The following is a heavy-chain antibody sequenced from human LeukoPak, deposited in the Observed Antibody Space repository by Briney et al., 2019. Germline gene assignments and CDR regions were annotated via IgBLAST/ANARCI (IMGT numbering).Heavy chain of an antibody. CDR1: GGSIRGYY. CDR3: ARGYCSGAGCYDNAFDY. D-gene: IGHD2-15*01. J-gene: IGHJ4*02. V-gene: IGHV4-59*08. CDR2: IYYSGST. Sequence: SETLSLTCTVSGGSIRGYYWTWIRQPPGKGLEWIGYIYYSGSTNYNPSLKSRVTISVDTSKNQFSLKLSSVTAADTAVYYCARGYCSGAGCYDNAFDYWGQGALVTVSS.